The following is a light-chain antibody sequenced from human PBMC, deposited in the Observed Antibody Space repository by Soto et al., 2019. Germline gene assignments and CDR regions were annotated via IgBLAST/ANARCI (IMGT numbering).Light chain of an antibody. CDR2: GAS. J-gene: IGKJ1*01. CDR1: QSVSSN. V-gene: IGKV3-15*01. CDR3: QQYNNWPPTWT. Sequence: EIVMTQSPATLSVSPGERATLSCRASQSVSSNSAWYHQKPGQAPRLLIYGASTRATGIRARLSGSGSGTEFTLTISSLQSEDFAVYYCQQYNNWPPTWTFGQGTKVEIK.